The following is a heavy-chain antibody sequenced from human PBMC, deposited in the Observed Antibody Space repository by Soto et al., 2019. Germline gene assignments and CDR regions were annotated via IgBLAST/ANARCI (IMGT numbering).Heavy chain of an antibody. Sequence: SVKVSCKASGGTFSTYTIIWVRQAPGQGLEWIGGIIPIFGTTNYAQKFQGRVTMTTDTSTSTAYMELRSLRSDDTAVYYCARGVGASYYFDYWGQGTLVTVSS. V-gene: IGHV1-69*05. D-gene: IGHD1-26*01. CDR1: GGTFSTYT. CDR3: ARGVGASYYFDY. CDR2: IIPIFGTT. J-gene: IGHJ4*02.